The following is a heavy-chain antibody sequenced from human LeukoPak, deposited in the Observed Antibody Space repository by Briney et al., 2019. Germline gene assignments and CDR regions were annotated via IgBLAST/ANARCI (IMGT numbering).Heavy chain of an antibody. CDR3: ARGVVPAAREGNWFDP. CDR1: GGTFSSYA. V-gene: IGHV1-69*06. D-gene: IGHD2-2*01. CDR2: IIPIFGTA. Sequence: GASVKVSFKASGGTFSSYAISWVRQAPGQGLEWMGGIIPIFGTANYAQKFQGRVTITADKSTSTAYMELSSLRSEDTAVYYCARGVVPAAREGNWFDPWGQGTLVTVSS. J-gene: IGHJ5*02.